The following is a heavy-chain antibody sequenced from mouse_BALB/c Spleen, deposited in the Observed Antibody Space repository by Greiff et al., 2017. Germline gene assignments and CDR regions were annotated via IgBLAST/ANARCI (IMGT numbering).Heavy chain of an antibody. CDR2: ISSGSSTI. D-gene: IGHD2-4*01. Sequence: DVMLVESGGGLVQPGGSRKLSCAASGFTFSSFGMHWVRQAPEKGLEWVAYISSGSSTIYYADTVKGRFTISRDNPKNTLFLQMTSLRSEDTAMYYCARSDYDEAYWGQGTLVTVSA. CDR1: GFTFSSFG. CDR3: ARSDYDEAY. J-gene: IGHJ3*01. V-gene: IGHV5-17*02.